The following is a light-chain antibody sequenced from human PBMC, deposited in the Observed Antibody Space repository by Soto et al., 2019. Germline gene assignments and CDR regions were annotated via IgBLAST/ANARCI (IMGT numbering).Light chain of an antibody. CDR3: QQYDNLPRYT. V-gene: IGKV1-33*01. Sequence: DSQMSQSPSSLSASVGDRVTITCQASQDVCNVLNWYQQKPGKAPEVLIYDASNLETGVPSRFSGDGSGTDFTFTISSLQHEDIATYYSQQYDNLPRYTFGQGTKLEIK. CDR1: QDVCNV. J-gene: IGKJ2*01. CDR2: DAS.